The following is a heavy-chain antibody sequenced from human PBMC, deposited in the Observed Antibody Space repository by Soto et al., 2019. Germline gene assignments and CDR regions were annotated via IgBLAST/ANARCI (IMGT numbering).Heavy chain of an antibody. CDR3: ARAYGRFDNGLDV. Sequence: PSETLSLTCTVSGDSIRIYYWTLIRQPPGKGLELIGYIYYSGSTRYNPSLKSRVTISVEMSKNQFSLKLSSVIAADTAVYYCARAYGRFDNGLDVWGQGTAFPVSS. CDR2: IYYSGST. D-gene: IGHD3-10*01. V-gene: IGHV4-59*01. J-gene: IGHJ6*02. CDR1: GDSIRIYY.